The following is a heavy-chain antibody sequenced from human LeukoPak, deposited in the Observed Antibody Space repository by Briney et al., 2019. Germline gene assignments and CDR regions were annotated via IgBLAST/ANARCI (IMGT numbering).Heavy chain of an antibody. V-gene: IGHV1-69*04. CDR1: GGTFSGCA. CDR2: IIPILGIA. D-gene: IGHD3-10*01. CDR3: ARDLGWFDP. J-gene: IGHJ5*02. Sequence: ASVKVSCKASGGTFSGCAISWVRQAPGQGLEWVGRIIPILGIANYAQKFQGRVTITADKSTSTAYMELSSLRSEDTAVYYCARDLGWFDPWGQGTLVTVSS.